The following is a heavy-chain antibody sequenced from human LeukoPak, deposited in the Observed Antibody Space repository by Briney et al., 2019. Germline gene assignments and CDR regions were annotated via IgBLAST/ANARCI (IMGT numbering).Heavy chain of an antibody. Sequence: ASVKVSCKASGYTFTSYGISWVRQAPGQGLEWMGWISAYNGNTNYAQKLQGRVTMTTDTSTSTAYMELRSLRSDDTAVYYCARGRGTTVTPTSLRMVMDVWGQGTTVTVSS. V-gene: IGHV1-18*01. J-gene: IGHJ6*02. CDR3: ARGRGTTVTPTSLRMVMDV. D-gene: IGHD4-17*01. CDR2: ISAYNGNT. CDR1: GYTFTSYG.